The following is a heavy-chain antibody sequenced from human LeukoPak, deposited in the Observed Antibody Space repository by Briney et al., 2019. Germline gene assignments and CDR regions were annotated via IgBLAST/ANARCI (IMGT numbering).Heavy chain of an antibody. V-gene: IGHV4-34*01. D-gene: IGHD4-23*01. CDR2: INHSGST. J-gene: IGHJ6*02. CDR1: GGSFSGYY. CDR3: AKLYGGYYYYGMDV. Sequence: SETLSLTCAVYGGSFSGYYWGWIRQPPGKGLEWVGEINHSGSTNYNPSLKSRVTISVDTSKNQFSLKLSSVTAADTAVYYCAKLYGGYYYYGMDVWGQGTTVTVSS.